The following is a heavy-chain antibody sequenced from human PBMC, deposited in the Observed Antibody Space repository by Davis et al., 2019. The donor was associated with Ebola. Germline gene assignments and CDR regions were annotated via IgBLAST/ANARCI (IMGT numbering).Heavy chain of an antibody. Sequence: GESLKISCAVSGLTVSSNYMSWVRQAPGKGLEWVSVIHSFGSTYYADSVKGRFTISRDNSKNTLYLQMNSLRAEDTAVYYCAREEAMEGGDGMDVWGQGTTVIVSS. CDR1: GLTVSSNY. V-gene: IGHV3-53*01. J-gene: IGHJ6*02. CDR3: AREEAMEGGDGMDV. CDR2: IHSFGST. D-gene: IGHD5-18*01.